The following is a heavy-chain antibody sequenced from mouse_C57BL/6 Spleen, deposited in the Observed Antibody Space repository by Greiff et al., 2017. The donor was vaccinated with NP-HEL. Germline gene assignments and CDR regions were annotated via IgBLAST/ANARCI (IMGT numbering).Heavy chain of an antibody. Sequence: QVQLKESGAELARPGASVKLSCKASGYTFTSYGISWVKQRTGQGLEWIGEIYPRSGNTYYNEKFKGKATLTADKSSSTAYMELRSLTSEDSAVYFCARERNYYGSSYDYAMDYWGQGTSVTVSS. V-gene: IGHV1-81*01. CDR3: ARERNYYGSSYDYAMDY. J-gene: IGHJ4*01. CDR1: GYTFTSYG. CDR2: IYPRSGNT. D-gene: IGHD1-1*01.